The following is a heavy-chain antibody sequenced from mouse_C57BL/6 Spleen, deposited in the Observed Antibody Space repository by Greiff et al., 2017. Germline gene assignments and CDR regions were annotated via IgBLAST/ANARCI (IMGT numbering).Heavy chain of an antibody. CDR3: TRGDGPTGYAMDY. J-gene: IGHJ4*01. CDR2: IDPETGGT. V-gene: IGHV1-15*01. CDR1: GYTFTDYE. Sequence: QVQLKESGAELVRPGASVTLSCKASGYTFTDYEMHWVKQTPVHGLEWIGAIDPETGGTAYNQKFKGKAILTADKSSSTAYMELRSLTSEDSAVYYCTRGDGPTGYAMDYWGQGTSVTVSS. D-gene: IGHD1-1*01.